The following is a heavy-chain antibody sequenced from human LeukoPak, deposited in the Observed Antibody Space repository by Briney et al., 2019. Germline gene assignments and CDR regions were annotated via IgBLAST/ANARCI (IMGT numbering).Heavy chain of an antibody. CDR1: GYSFTSYW. V-gene: IGHV5-51*01. Sequence: GESLQISCKGSGYSFTSYWIGWVRQMPGKGLEWMGIIYPGDSDTRYSPSFQGEVTISADKSISTAYLQWSRVKASDTAMYYCARGANSRNWFDPWGQGTLVTVSS. CDR2: IYPGDSDT. CDR3: ARGANSRNWFDP. J-gene: IGHJ5*02. D-gene: IGHD6-13*01.